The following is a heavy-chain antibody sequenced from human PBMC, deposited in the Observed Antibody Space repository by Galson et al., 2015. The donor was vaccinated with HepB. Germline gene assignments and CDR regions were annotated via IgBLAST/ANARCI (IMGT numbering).Heavy chain of an antibody. CDR2: ISGSGGST. CDR3: AKGPVRSGSYYPVEYFQH. D-gene: IGHD1-26*01. V-gene: IGHV3-23*01. CDR1: GFTFSSYA. Sequence: SLRLSCAASGFTFSSYAMSWVRQAPGRGLEWVSAISGSGGSTYYADSVKGRFTIPRDNSKNTLYLQMNSLRAEDTAAYYCAKGPVRSGSYYPVEYFQHWGQGTLVTVSS. J-gene: IGHJ1*01.